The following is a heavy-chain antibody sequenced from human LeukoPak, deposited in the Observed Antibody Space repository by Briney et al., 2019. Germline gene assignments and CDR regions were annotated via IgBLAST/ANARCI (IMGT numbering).Heavy chain of an antibody. J-gene: IGHJ6*02. CDR1: GFTFSSYA. CDR3: ARDAYSNYYGMDV. Sequence: GGSLRLSCAASGFTFSSYAMSWVRQAPGQGLEWVSAISGSGGSTYYADSVKGRFTISRDNSKNTLYLQMNSLRGEDTAVYYCARDAYSNYYGMDVWGQGTTVTVSS. V-gene: IGHV3-23*01. CDR2: ISGSGGST. D-gene: IGHD2-21*01.